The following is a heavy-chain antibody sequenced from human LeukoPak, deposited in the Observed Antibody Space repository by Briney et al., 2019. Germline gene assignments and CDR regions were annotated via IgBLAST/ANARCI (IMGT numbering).Heavy chain of an antibody. CDR1: GGSFSGYY. J-gene: IGHJ5*02. CDR3: ARRPKGRSWYGGRGQNWFDP. CDR2: INHSGST. D-gene: IGHD6-13*01. Sequence: SETLSLTCAVYGGSFSGYYWSWIRQPPGKGLEWIGEINHSGSTNYNPSLKSRVTISVDTSKNQFSLKLSSVTAADTAVYYCARRPKGRSWYGGRGQNWFDPWGQGTLVTVSS. V-gene: IGHV4-34*01.